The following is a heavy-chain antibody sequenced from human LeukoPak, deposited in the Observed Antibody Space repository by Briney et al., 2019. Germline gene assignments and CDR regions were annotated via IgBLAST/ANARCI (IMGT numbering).Heavy chain of an antibody. CDR3: ARDRERWLQRRYMDV. CDR2: ISSSSSYI. D-gene: IGHD5-24*01. CDR1: GFTFDDYA. V-gene: IGHV3-21*01. Sequence: PGRSLRLSCAASGFTFDDYAMHWVRQAPGKGLEWVSSISSSSSYIYYADSVKGRFTISRDNAKNSLYLQMNSLRAEDTAVYYCARDRERWLQRRYMDVWGKGTTVTVSS. J-gene: IGHJ6*03.